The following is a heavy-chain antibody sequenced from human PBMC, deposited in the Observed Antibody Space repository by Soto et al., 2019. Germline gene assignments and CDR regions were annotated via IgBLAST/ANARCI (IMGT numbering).Heavy chain of an antibody. Sequence: SETLSLTCTVSGGSLSSDSWSWIRRPPGKGLEWIGNIHYNGNTKYSPSLKSRVTMSVGTSKNHFSLKLISVTTADTAVYFCAREGNLGRWIQPLDSWGQGTLVTVSS. CDR2: IHYNGNT. V-gene: IGHV4-59*01. CDR3: AREGNLGRWIQPLDS. J-gene: IGHJ4*02. D-gene: IGHD2-2*03. CDR1: GGSLSSDS.